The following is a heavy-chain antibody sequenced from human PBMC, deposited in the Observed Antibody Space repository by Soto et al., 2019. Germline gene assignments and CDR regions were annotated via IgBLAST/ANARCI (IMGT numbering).Heavy chain of an antibody. Sequence: QVQLVQSGAEVKKPGSSVKVSCTASGGTFSSYAISWVRQAPGQGLEWMGGIIPIFGTANYAQKFQGRVTITADKSTSTAYMELSSLRSEDTAVYYCARTYGSGSYYNAYYGMDVWGQGTTVTVSS. CDR1: GGTFSSYA. V-gene: IGHV1-69*06. J-gene: IGHJ6*02. CDR3: ARTYGSGSYYNAYYGMDV. CDR2: IIPIFGTA. D-gene: IGHD3-10*01.